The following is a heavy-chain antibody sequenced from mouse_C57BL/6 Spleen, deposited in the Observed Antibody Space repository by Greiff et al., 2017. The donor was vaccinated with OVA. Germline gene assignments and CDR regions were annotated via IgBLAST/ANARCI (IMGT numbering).Heavy chain of an antibody. V-gene: IGHV1-15*01. CDR1: GYTFTDYE. CDR2: IDPETGGT. D-gene: IGHD1-1*01. CDR3: TNYYYGSSYRFAY. J-gene: IGHJ3*01. Sequence: QVQLQQSGAELVRPGASVTLSCKASGYTFTDYEMHWVKQTPVHGLEWIGAIDPETGGTAYNQKFKGKAILTADKSSSTAYMELRSLTSEDSAVYYCTNYYYGSSYRFAYWGQGTLVTVSA.